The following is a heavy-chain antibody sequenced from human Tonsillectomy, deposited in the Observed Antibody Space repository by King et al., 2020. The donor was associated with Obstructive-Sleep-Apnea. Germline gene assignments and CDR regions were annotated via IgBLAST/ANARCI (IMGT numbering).Heavy chain of an antibody. J-gene: IGHJ6*02. CDR1: GGSISSGGYY. D-gene: IGHD3-10*01. CDR3: ARYSSSMVRGVIYSYYGMDV. V-gene: IGHV4-31*03. CDR2: IYYSGST. Sequence: HVQLQESGPGLVKPSQTLSLTCIVSGGSISSGGYYWSWIRQHPGKGLEWIGYIYYSGSTYYNPSLKSRITISVDTSKNQFSLNLSSVTAADTAVYYCARYSSSMVRGVIYSYYGMDVWGQGTTVTVSS.